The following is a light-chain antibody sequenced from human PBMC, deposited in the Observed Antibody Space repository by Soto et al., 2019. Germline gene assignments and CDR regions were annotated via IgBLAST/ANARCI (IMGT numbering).Light chain of an antibody. V-gene: IGKV1-16*01. J-gene: IGKJ2*01. CDR1: QGISSF. CDR2: DAS. CDR3: QQYDRWPPGYT. Sequence: DIQMTQSPSSLSASVGDRVTITCRASQGISSFLAWFQQKPGKAPKSLIYDASTLQSGVSSRFSGSGSGTEFTLTINSLQSEDFAVYYCQQYDRWPPGYTFGQGTKLEIK.